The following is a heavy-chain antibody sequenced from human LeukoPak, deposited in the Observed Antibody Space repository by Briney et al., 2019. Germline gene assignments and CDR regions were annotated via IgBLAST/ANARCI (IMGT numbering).Heavy chain of an antibody. V-gene: IGHV4-39*07. Sequence: KPSETLSLTCTVSGGSISSSSYYWGWIRQPPRKGLEWIGNIYYSGSTYYNPSLKSRDTISVDTSKNQFSLKLSSVTAADTAVYYCARAVQLGLEDYFDYWGQGTLVTVSS. CDR2: IYYSGST. CDR1: GGSISSSSYY. D-gene: IGHD1-1*01. J-gene: IGHJ4*02. CDR3: ARAVQLGLEDYFDY.